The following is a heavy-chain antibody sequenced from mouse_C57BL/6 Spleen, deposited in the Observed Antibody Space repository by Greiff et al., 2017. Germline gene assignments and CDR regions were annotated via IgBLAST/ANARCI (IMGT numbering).Heavy chain of an antibody. CDR2: ISDGGSYT. D-gene: IGHD2-3*01. V-gene: IGHV5-4*01. CDR1: GFTFSSYA. CDR3: AREALYDGYSWFAY. J-gene: IGHJ3*01. Sequence: EVKLQESGGGLVKPGGSLKLSCAASGFTFSSYAMSWVRQTPEKRLEWVATISDGGSYTYYPDNVKGRFTISRDNAKNNLYLQMSHLKSEDTAMYYCAREALYDGYSWFAYWGQGTLVTVSA.